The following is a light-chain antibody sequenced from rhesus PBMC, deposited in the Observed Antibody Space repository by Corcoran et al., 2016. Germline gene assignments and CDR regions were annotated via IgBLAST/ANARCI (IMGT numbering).Light chain of an antibody. Sequence: EIVLTQSPATLSLSPGERATLSCRASQSVSNTLAWYQQKPEQAPRFLIYGASNRATDIPARFSGRGSGTDFTITISSLEPEDFAVYYCQQYTDWPLTFGGGTKVEIK. CDR1: QSVSNT. CDR2: GAS. CDR3: QQYTDWPLT. V-gene: IGKV3-42*03. J-gene: IGKJ4*01.